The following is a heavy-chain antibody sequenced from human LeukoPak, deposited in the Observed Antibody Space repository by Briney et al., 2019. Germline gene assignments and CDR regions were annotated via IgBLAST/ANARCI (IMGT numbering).Heavy chain of an antibody. Sequence: PGGSLRLSCAASGFTLSSYSMNWVRQAPGKGLEWVSSISSSSSYRYYADSVKGRFTISRDNAKNSLYLQMNSLRAEDTAVYYCAREGYSSRDGYNFNFDYWGRGTLVTVSS. CDR3: AREGYSSRDGYNFNFDY. D-gene: IGHD5-24*01. CDR1: GFTLSSYS. J-gene: IGHJ4*02. CDR2: ISSSSSYR. V-gene: IGHV3-21*01.